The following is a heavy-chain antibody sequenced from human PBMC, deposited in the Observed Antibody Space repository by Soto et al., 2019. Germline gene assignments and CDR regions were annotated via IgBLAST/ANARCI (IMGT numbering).Heavy chain of an antibody. CDR2: INHSGST. J-gene: IGHJ6*02. CDR1: GGSFSGYY. V-gene: IGHV4-34*01. D-gene: IGHD2-21*01. CDR3: ARRPTYGMDV. Sequence: SETLSLTCAVYGGSFSGYYWSWIRQPPGKGLEWIGEINHSGSTNYNPSLKSRVTISVDTSKNQFSLKLSSVTAADTAVYYCARRPTYGMDVWGQGSTVTVSS.